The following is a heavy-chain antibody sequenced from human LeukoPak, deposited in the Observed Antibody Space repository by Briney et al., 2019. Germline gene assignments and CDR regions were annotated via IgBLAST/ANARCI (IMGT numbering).Heavy chain of an antibody. CDR2: IKSKTAGGTI. D-gene: IGHD1-14*01. CDR1: GFTFSNAW. V-gene: IGHV3-15*01. Sequence: GGSLRLSCAASGFTFSNAWMTWVRQAPGKGLEWVGRIKSKTAGGTIDYAAPVKGRFTISRDDSKNTLYLQMNSLKTEDTAVYYCTTGESMGGSTIHNRWADWGQGTLVTVSS. J-gene: IGHJ4*02. CDR3: TTGESMGGSTIHNRWAD.